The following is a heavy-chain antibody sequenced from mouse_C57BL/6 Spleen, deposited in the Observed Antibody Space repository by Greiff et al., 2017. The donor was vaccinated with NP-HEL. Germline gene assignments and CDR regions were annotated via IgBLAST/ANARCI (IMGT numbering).Heavy chain of an antibody. CDR3: ARWDSGYPKAMDY. CDR1: GYTFTSYW. D-gene: IGHD2-2*01. J-gene: IGHJ4*01. CDR2: IDPSDSYT. V-gene: IGHV1-69*01. Sequence: QVQLQQPGAELVMPGASVKLSCKASGYTFTSYWMHWVKQRPGQGLEWIGEIDPSDSYTNYNQKFKGKSTLTVDKSSSTAYMQLSSLTSEDSAVYYCARWDSGYPKAMDYWGQGTSVTVSS.